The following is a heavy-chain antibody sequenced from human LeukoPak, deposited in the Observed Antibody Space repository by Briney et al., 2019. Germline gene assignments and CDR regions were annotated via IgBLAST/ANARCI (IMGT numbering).Heavy chain of an antibody. D-gene: IGHD4-17*01. J-gene: IGHJ5*02. CDR2: ISSSGSTI. Sequence: GGSLRLSCAASGFTFSSYEMNWVRQAPGKGLEWVSYISSSGSTIYYADSVKGRFTISRDNAKNLLFLQMNSLRDEDTAIYYCARETTYKFDPWGQGTLVTVSS. CDR1: GFTFSSYE. V-gene: IGHV3-48*03. CDR3: ARETTYKFDP.